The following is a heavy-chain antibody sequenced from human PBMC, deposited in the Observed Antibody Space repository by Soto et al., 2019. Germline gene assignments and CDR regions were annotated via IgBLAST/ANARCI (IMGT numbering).Heavy chain of an antibody. D-gene: IGHD4-17*01. CDR2: IIHIFGTA. CDR1: GGTFSSYA. Sequence: VASVKVSCKASGGTFSSYAISWVRQAPGQGLEWMGGIIHIFGTANYAQKFQGRVTITADESTSTACMELSSLRSEDTAVYYCARDGKATVTTAHYYGMDVWGQGTTVTVSS. CDR3: ARDGKATVTTAHYYGMDV. J-gene: IGHJ6*02. V-gene: IGHV1-69*13.